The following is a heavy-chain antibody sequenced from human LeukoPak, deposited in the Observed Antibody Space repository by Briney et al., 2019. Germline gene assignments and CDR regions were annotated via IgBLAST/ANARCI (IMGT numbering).Heavy chain of an antibody. CDR1: GYTFTGYY. D-gene: IGHD2-2*01. Sequence: GASVKVSCKASGYTFTGYYMHWVRQAPGQGLEWMGWINPNSGGTNYAQKFQGRVTMTRDTSISTAYMELSRLRSDDTAVYYCASFDIVVVPPAPASCVWGKGTTVTVS. CDR2: INPNSGGT. J-gene: IGHJ6*03. CDR3: ASFDIVVVPPAPASCV. V-gene: IGHV1-2*02.